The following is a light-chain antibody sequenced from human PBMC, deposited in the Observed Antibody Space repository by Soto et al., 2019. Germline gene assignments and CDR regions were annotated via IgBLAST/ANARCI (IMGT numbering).Light chain of an antibody. CDR1: ETVDSF. Sequence: EIVLTQSPATLSXXXXXRAALSCRASETVDSFLAWYQQKPGQAPRLLIYDASKRATGIPARFSGSGSGTDFTLTISSLEPEDFAVYYCQQRKKWPPLTFGGGTKVEIK. CDR3: QQRKKWPPLT. CDR2: DAS. J-gene: IGKJ4*01. V-gene: IGKV3-11*01.